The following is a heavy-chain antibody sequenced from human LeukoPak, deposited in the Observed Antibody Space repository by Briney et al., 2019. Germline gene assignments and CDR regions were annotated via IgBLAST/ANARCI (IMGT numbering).Heavy chain of an antibody. V-gene: IGHV3-23*01. D-gene: IGHD3-10*01. Sequence: GESLRLSCAASGFTFSSYAMSWVRQAPGKGLEWVSAISGSGGSTYYADSVKGRFTISRDNSKNTLYPQMDSLRAEDTAVYYCAKVGPLLWFGELAVFDYWGQGTLVTVSS. J-gene: IGHJ4*02. CDR1: GFTFSSYA. CDR2: ISGSGGST. CDR3: AKVGPLLWFGELAVFDY.